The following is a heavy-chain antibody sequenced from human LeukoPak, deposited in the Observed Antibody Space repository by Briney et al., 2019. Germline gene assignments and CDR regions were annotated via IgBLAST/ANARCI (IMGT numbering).Heavy chain of an antibody. CDR1: GDSISNDNY. V-gene: IGHV4-4*02. Sequence: PSETLSLTCAVSGDSISNDNYWSWVRQPPGKGLEWIGEVFHSGTTKYNPSLRSRVTISADNCKNQFSLKLSSVTAADTAVYYCARDNRRFCSRTSCYVFDYWGQGSLVTVSS. D-gene: IGHD2-2*01. CDR2: VFHSGTT. CDR3: ARDNRRFCSRTSCYVFDY. J-gene: IGHJ4*02.